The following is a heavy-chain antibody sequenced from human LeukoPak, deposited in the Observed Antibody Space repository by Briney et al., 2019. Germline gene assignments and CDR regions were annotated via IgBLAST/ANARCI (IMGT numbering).Heavy chain of an antibody. CDR1: GYTFTSYY. V-gene: IGHV1-46*04. CDR2: INPSGGST. D-gene: IGHD3-10*01. J-gene: IGHJ4*02. Sequence: ASVKVSCKASGYTFTSYYMHWVRQAPGQGLEWMGIINPSGGSTSYAQKLQGRVTMTRDTSTSTVYMELSSLRSEDTAVYYCARDPSNYYGSGSYYDYWGQGTLVTVSS. CDR3: ARDPSNYYGSGSYYDY.